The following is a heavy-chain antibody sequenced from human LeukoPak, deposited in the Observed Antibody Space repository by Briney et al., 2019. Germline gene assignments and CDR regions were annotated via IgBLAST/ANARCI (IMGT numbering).Heavy chain of an antibody. D-gene: IGHD6-13*01. J-gene: IGHJ5*02. Sequence: PGGSLRLSCAGSGFTLSSYAMSWVRQAPGKGLEWVSGISGSGTTYYADSVKGRFTISRDDSKNTLYLEMNSLRAEDTAVYHCAKGSSTGSSWHNWFDPWGQGTLVTVSP. CDR2: ISGSGTT. CDR3: AKGSSTGSSWHNWFDP. CDR1: GFTLSSYA. V-gene: IGHV3-23*01.